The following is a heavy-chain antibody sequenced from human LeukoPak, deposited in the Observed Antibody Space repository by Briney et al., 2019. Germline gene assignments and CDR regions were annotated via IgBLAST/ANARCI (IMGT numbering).Heavy chain of an antibody. CDR3: ASDDSTSSSY. V-gene: IGHV4-39*07. CDR1: GGSISTSSRY. J-gene: IGHJ4*02. D-gene: IGHD6-6*01. Sequence: SETLSLTCTVSGGSISTSSRYWGWIRQPPGKGLEWIGSISYSGTTYYNPSLKSRVTISVGTSKNQFSPKLSSVTAADTAVYYCASDDSTSSSYWGQGTLVTVSS. CDR2: ISYSGTT.